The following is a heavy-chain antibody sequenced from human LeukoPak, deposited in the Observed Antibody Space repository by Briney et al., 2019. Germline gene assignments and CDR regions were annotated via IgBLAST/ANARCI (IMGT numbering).Heavy chain of an antibody. CDR2: ITDVGGFT. Sequence: GGALRLSCAASGFTLSNFAMSWVRQAPGQGLEWISAITDVGGFTYDADSVKGRFTISRDNSKNILYLQMTSLRADDTAVYYCAKWNDNWNSARQLVYWGQGSLVTVSS. CDR1: GFTLSNFA. CDR3: AKWNDNWNSARQLVY. J-gene: IGHJ4*02. D-gene: IGHD1-20*01. V-gene: IGHV3-23*01.